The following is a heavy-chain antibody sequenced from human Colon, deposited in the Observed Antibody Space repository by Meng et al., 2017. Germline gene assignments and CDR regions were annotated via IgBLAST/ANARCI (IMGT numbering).Heavy chain of an antibody. CDR3: ARAPRGRGAYFDY. D-gene: IGHD1-26*01. J-gene: IGHJ4*02. Sequence: GSLRLSCTVSGGSISSYYWSWIRQPPGKGLDWIGYIYYSGSTNYNPYLQSRVTISVDTSKNQFSLKLSSVTAADTAVYYCARAPRGRGAYFDYWGQGALVTVSS. CDR2: IYYSGST. CDR1: GGSISSYY. V-gene: IGHV4-59*01.